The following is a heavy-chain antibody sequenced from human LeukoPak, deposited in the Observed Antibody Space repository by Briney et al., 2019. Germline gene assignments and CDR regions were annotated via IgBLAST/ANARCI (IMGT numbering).Heavy chain of an antibody. V-gene: IGHV4-59*01. CDR2: IYYSGST. J-gene: IGHJ6*03. Sequence: SETLSLTCTVSGGSISSYYWSWIRQPPGEGLEWIGYIYYSGSTNYNPSLKSRVTISVDTSKNQFSLKLSSVTAADTAVYYCARDLRTNIVASRGHYYYYYMDVWGKGTTVTVSS. CDR3: ARDLRTNIVASRGHYYYYYMDV. D-gene: IGHD5-12*01. CDR1: GGSISSYY.